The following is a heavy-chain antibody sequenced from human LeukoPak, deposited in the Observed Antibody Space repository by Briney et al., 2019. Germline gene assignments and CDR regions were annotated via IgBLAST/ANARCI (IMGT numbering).Heavy chain of an antibody. CDR3: ARSLTLGPLDY. CDR2: VNQGGTEK. CDR1: GFTFSSQW. Sequence: GGSLRLSCAASGFTFSSQWMSWVRQAPGKGLEWVANVNQGGTEKYYVDSVKGRFTISRDNAENSLYLQMNSLRAEDTAVYYCARSLTLGPLDYWGQGTLVTVSS. V-gene: IGHV3-7*01. D-gene: IGHD1-14*01. J-gene: IGHJ4*02.